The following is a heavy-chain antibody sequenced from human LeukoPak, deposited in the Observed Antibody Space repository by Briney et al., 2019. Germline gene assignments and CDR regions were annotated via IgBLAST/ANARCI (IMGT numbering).Heavy chain of an antibody. CDR1: GGTFSSYA. CDR2: IIPIFGTA. V-gene: IGHV1-69*13. CDR3: ARDPPPPYDSSGPLYYFDY. Sequence: GASVKVSCKASGGTFSSYAISWVRQAPGQGLEWMGGIIPIFGTANYAQKFQGRVTITADESTSTAYMELSSLRSEDTAVYYCARDPPPPYDSSGPLYYFDYWGQGTLVTVSS. D-gene: IGHD3-22*01. J-gene: IGHJ4*02.